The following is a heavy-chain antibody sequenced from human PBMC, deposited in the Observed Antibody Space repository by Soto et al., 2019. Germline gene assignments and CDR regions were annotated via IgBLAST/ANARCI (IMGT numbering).Heavy chain of an antibody. J-gene: IGHJ5*02. CDR3: ARVTVAVRRGDWSVP. CDR1: GYTFTGYD. CDR2: MNPNSGNT. Sequence: VNVSCQASGYTFTGYDINWVRQATGQGLEWMGWMNPNSGNTGYAQKYQGRVTMTRNTSISTAYMELSSLRSEDTAGYYCARVTVAVRRGDWSVPRGQVPGFTV. D-gene: IGHD6-19*01. V-gene: IGHV1-8*01.